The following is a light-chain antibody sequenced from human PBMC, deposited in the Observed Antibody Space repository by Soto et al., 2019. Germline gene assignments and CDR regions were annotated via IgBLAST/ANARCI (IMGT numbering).Light chain of an antibody. CDR3: SSYTGSSTQV. V-gene: IGLV2-14*01. Sequence: QSALTQPASVSGSPGQSITISCTGTSSDVGGYNYVSWYQQHPGKTPKLLIYEVSNRPSGVSNRFSGSKSGNTASLTISGLQAEDDADDYCSSYTGSSTQVFGTGTKLTVL. CDR1: SSDVGGYNY. CDR2: EVS. J-gene: IGLJ1*01.